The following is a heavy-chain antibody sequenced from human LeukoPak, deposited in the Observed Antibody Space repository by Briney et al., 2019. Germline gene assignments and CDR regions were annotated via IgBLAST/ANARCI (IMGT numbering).Heavy chain of an antibody. Sequence: GGSLRLSCAASGFTFRSRSMSWVRQGPGKGLECVSYISSTSGTIYYADSVKGRFTISRDNAKNSLYLQMNSPREEDTAVYYCARDYYGMDVWGQGTTVTVSS. CDR3: ARDYYGMDV. J-gene: IGHJ6*02. CDR2: ISSTSGTI. CDR1: GFTFRSRS. V-gene: IGHV3-48*02.